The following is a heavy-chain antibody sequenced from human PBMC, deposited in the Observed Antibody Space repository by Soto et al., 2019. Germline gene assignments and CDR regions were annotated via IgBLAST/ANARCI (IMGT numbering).Heavy chain of an antibody. CDR1: GFMFSDYA. V-gene: IGHV3-23*04. J-gene: IGHJ4*02. CDR3: MKVRDY. CDR2: IGKSGSDR. Sequence: EVKLVESGGGLVQPGGSLRISCKVSGFMFSDYAMTWVRQAPGKGLEWVSSIGKSGSDRDYADSVKGRFTISRDNAETTVSLQMDSLKVEDTALYFCMKVRDYWGQGTQVTVS.